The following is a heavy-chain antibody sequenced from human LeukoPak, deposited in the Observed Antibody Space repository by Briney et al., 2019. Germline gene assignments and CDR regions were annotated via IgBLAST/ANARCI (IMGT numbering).Heavy chain of an antibody. CDR3: AKDGLRCSGTSYNDDAFAI. V-gene: IGHV3-30*02. Sequence: GGSLRLSCAASGFSFSNYGRQWVRQAPGKGLEWVVFIQYDGSNTYYADSVRGRFTISRDTSRSTLFLQMNSLRAEDTAVYYCAKDGLRCSGTSYNDDAFAIWGQGTMVTVSS. D-gene: IGHD2-2*01. CDR2: IQYDGSNT. J-gene: IGHJ3*02. CDR1: GFSFSNYG.